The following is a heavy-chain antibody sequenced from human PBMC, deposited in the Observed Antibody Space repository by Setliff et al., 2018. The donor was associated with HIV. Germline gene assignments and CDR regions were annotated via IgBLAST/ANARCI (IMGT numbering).Heavy chain of an antibody. CDR2: IHQSGST. D-gene: IGHD5-18*01. Sequence: PSETLSLTCTVSGYSISSGYYWGWIRQPPGKGLEWIGSIHQSGSTYYNSSLKRRVTMSVDTSKNKFSLKLSSVTAADTAVYYCARDLGSAYSYAQGRFDPWGQGTLVTVSS. CDR1: GYSISSGYY. CDR3: ARDLGSAYSYAQGRFDP. J-gene: IGHJ5*02. V-gene: IGHV4-38-2*02.